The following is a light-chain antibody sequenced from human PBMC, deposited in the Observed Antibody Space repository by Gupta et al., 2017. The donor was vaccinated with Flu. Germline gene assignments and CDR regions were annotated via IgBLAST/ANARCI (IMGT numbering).Light chain of an antibody. CDR1: QSLVYRDGNTY. Sequence: DVVMTQSPLSLPVTLGQPASISCRSSQSLVYRDGNTYLNWFQQRPGQSPRRLIYKVSNRDSGVPDRFSGSGSGTDVTLKISRVEAEDVGVYYCMQGKHWPWTFGQGTKVEIK. CDR3: MQGKHWPWT. V-gene: IGKV2-30*01. J-gene: IGKJ1*01. CDR2: KVS.